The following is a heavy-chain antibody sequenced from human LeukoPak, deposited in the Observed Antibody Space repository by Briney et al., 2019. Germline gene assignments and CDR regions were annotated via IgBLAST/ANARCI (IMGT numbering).Heavy chain of an antibody. V-gene: IGHV4-59*01. D-gene: IGHD6-13*01. CDR3: ARGPYSSSWFIDY. Sequence: SETLSLTCTVSGGSISSYYWSWLRQPPGKGLEWIGYIYYSGSTNYNPSLKSRVTISVDTSKNQFSLKLSSVTAADTAVYYCARGPYSSSWFIDYWGQGTLVTVSS. J-gene: IGHJ4*02. CDR2: IYYSGST. CDR1: GGSISSYY.